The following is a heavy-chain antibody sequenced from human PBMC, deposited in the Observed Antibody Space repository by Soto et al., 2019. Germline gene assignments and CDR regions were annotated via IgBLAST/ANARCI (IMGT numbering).Heavy chain of an antibody. V-gene: IGHV3-74*01. CDR2: INSDGSST. J-gene: IGHJ6*02. CDR3: ARGTPHMGYYGMDV. CDR1: ELNFCSYG. Sequence: GGSLRLSCAASELNFCSYGMHWVRQATGKGLVWVSRINSDGSSTSYADSVKGRFTISRDNAKNTLYLQMNSLRAEDTAVYYCARGTPHMGYYGMDVWGQGTTVTVSS. D-gene: IGHD2-15*01.